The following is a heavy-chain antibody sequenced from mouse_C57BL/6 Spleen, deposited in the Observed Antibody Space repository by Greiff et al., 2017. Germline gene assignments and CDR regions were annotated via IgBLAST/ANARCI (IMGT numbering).Heavy chain of an antibody. J-gene: IGHJ3*01. CDR2: ISYDGSN. CDR1: GYSITSGYY. CDR3: AISLYLEAWFAY. D-gene: IGHD5-1*01. V-gene: IGHV3-6*01. Sequence: EVQLQQSGPGLVKPSQSLSLTCSVTGYSITSGYYWNWIRQFPGNKLEWMGYISYDGSNKYNPSLKNRISITRDTSKDQFFLKLNSVTTEDTATYDCAISLYLEAWFAYWGQGTLVTVSA.